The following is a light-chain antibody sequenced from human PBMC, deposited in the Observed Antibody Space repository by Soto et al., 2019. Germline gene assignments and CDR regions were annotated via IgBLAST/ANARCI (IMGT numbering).Light chain of an antibody. J-gene: IGLJ3*02. CDR2: EVI. Sequence: QSALTQPASVSGSPGQSITISCAGTNNDIGYYNYVSWYQQSPGKAPKLIIYEVINRPSGVSNRFSGSKSGNTASLTISGLQADDEADYYCMSYTTSSSWVFGGGTKLTVL. V-gene: IGLV2-14*01. CDR1: NNDIGYYNY. CDR3: MSYTTSSSWV.